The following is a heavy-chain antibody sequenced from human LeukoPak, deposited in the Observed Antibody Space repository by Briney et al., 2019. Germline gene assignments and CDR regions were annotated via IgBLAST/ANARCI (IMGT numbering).Heavy chain of an antibody. CDR2: INPNSGGT. CDR3: ARLNYDFWSGYYTYYFDY. V-gene: IGHV1-2*02. CDR1: GYTFTGYY. D-gene: IGHD3-3*01. Sequence: GASVKVSCKASGYTFTGYYMHWVRQAPGQGLEWMGWINPNSGGTNYAQKFQGRVTMTRDTSISTAYMELSRLRSDDTAVYYCARLNYDFWSGYYTYYFDYWGQGTLVTVSS. J-gene: IGHJ4*02.